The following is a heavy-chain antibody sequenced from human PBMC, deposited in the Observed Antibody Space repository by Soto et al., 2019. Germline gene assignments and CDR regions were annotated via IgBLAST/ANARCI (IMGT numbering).Heavy chain of an antibody. CDR2: IRSKANSYAT. J-gene: IGHJ5*02. Sequence: EVQLVESGGGLVQPGGSLKLSCGASGFTFSGFAMHWVRQASGKGLGWVGRIRSKANSYATAYAASVKGRFTISRDDSKNTAYLHMNSLKTEDTAVYYCTAVNSDIVCTFVWFDPWGQGALVTVSS. CDR1: GFTFSGFA. CDR3: TAVNSDIVCTFVWFDP. D-gene: IGHD5-12*01. V-gene: IGHV3-73*02.